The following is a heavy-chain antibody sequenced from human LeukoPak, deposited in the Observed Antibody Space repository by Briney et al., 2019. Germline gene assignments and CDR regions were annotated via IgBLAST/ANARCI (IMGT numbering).Heavy chain of an antibody. J-gene: IGHJ4*01. CDR1: GYTFTGYY. CDR2: INPNSGGT. V-gene: IGHV1-2*02. CDR3: ARAADTAMPHFAC. D-gene: IGHD5-18*01. Sequence: ASVKDSCKASGYTFTGYYIHWVRQAPGQGLEWMGWINPNSGGTNYAQKFQGRVTMTRDTSISTAYMELSRLRSDDTAVYYCARAADTAMPHFACWGEGSLVTVSS.